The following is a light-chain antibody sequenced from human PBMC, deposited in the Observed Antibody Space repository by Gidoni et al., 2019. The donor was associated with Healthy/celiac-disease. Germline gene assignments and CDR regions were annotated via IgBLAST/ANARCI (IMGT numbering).Light chain of an antibody. CDR2: AAS. V-gene: IGKV1-39*01. CDR1: QSISSY. Sequence: DIQMTQSPSSLSASVGDRVTITCLASQSISSYLNWYQQKPGKAPKLLIYAASSLQSGVPSRFSGSGSGTDFTLTILSLQPEDFATYYCQQSYSTSWTFGQGTKVEIK. J-gene: IGKJ1*01. CDR3: QQSYSTSWT.